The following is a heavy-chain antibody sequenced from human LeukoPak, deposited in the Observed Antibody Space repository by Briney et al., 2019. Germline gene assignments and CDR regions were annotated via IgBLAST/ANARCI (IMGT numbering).Heavy chain of an antibody. J-gene: IGHJ4*02. CDR1: GFTFSSYG. CDR2: ISYDGSNK. V-gene: IGHV3-30*18. Sequence: GGSLRLSCAASGFTFSSYGIHGVRQAPGKGLEWVAIISYDGSNKYYADSVKGRFTISRDNSKNTLYLQMNSLRAEDTAMYYCAKDGIVVGYFDYWGQGTLVTVSS. D-gene: IGHD3-22*01. CDR3: AKDGIVVGYFDY.